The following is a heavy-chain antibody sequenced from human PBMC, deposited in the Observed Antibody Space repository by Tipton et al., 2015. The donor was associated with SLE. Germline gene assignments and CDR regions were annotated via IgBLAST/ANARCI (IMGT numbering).Heavy chain of an antibody. CDR3: AKGPYYYGSGRLNWFDP. V-gene: IGHV3-9*01. CDR2: ISWNGGRI. Sequence: SLRLSCAASGFTFDDYGMHWVRQAPGKGLEWVSGISWNGGRIDYADSVKGRFSISRDNAKRSLYLQMNSLRAEDTALYYCAKGPYYYGSGRLNWFDPWGQGTLVTVSS. D-gene: IGHD3-10*01. CDR1: GFTFDDYG. J-gene: IGHJ5*02.